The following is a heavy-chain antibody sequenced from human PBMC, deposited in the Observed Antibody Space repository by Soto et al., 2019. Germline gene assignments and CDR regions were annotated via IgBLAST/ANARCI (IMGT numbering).Heavy chain of an antibody. Sequence: EVHLVESGGGLIQPGVSLTLSCASSGFAVSNTYMSWVRQAPGRGLEWVSFIYSDGTTFYDESVKGRFTISRDTSKTTLSLQMNSLRAEDTAVYYCARDCGGGICYPALGAWGQGTLVTVSS. CDR3: ARDCGGGICYPALGA. D-gene: IGHD2-15*01. J-gene: IGHJ5*02. CDR2: IYSDGTT. CDR1: GFAVSNTY. V-gene: IGHV3-53*01.